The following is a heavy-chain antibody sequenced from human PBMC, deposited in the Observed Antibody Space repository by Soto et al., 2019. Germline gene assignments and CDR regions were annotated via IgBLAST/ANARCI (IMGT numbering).Heavy chain of an antibody. CDR3: ARDPEIAVAGPYYFDY. V-gene: IGHV1-69*04. D-gene: IGHD6-19*01. CDR2: IIPILGIA. CDR1: GGTFSSYT. J-gene: IGHJ4*02. Sequence: SVKVSCKASGGTFSSYTISWVRQAPGQGLEWMGRIIPILGIANYAQKFQGRVTITADKSTSTAYMELSSLRSEDTAGYYCARDPEIAVAGPYYFDYWGQGTLVTVSS.